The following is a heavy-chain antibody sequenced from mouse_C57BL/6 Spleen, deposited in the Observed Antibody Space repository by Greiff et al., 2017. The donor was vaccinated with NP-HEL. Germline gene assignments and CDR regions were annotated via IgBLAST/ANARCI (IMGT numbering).Heavy chain of an antibody. Sequence: VQLQQPGAELVKPGASVKMSCKASGYTFTSYWITWVKQRPGQGLEWIGDIYPGSGSTNYNEKFKSKATLTVDTSSSTAYMQLSSLTSEDSAVYYGARERRQNGLLSGFAYWGQGTLVTVSA. J-gene: IGHJ3*01. CDR3: ARERRQNGLLSGFAY. V-gene: IGHV1-55*01. CDR2: IYPGSGST. CDR1: GYTFTSYW. D-gene: IGHD1-1*01.